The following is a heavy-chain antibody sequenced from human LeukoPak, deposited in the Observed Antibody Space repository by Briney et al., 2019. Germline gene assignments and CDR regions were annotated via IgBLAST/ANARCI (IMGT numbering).Heavy chain of an antibody. J-gene: IGHJ4*02. CDR3: ARLSGTYLEIDY. D-gene: IGHD1-20*01. V-gene: IGHV4-38-2*02. CDR2: IYHSGNT. Sequence: SETLSLTCSVSGYSISSGYYWGWIRQPPGKGLEWIGSIYHSGNTYHNPSLESRVTMSVDTSKNQFSLKVISVTAADTAVYYCARLSGTYLEIDYWGQGTLVSVSS. CDR1: GYSISSGYY.